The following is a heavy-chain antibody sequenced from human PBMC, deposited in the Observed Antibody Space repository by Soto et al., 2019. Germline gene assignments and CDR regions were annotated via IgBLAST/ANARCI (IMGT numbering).Heavy chain of an antibody. V-gene: IGHV1-46*01. CDR3: ARADYYDSSGFYYDC. CDR1: GYIFTNHY. CDR2: INPSGGST. Sequence: QVQLVQSGAEVKKPGASVKVSCKASGYIFTNHYIHWVRQAPGQGLEWMGIINPSGGSTNYLQKFQGRITMTRDTSTSTVYMELSSLRSEDTVVYFGARADYYDSSGFYYDCWGQGTLVTVSS. D-gene: IGHD3-22*01. J-gene: IGHJ4*02.